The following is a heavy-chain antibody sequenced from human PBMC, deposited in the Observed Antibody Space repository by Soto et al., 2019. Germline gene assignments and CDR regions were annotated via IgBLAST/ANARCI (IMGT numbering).Heavy chain of an antibody. CDR1: YW. Sequence: YWSNWVRKMPGKGLEWMGRIDPDDSYSTYSPSFQGHVTISADRSISTAYLQWSGLKASDTAMYYCARGISCFYGMDVSGQGTTLTV. CDR3: ARGISCFYGMDV. V-gene: IGHV5-10-1*01. D-gene: IGHD1-20*01. CDR2: IDPDDSYS. J-gene: IGHJ6*01.